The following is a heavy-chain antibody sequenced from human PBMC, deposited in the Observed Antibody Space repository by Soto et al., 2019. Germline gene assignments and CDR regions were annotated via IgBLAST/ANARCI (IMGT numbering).Heavy chain of an antibody. J-gene: IGHJ6*02. D-gene: IGHD3-3*02. CDR2: ISGSGGST. V-gene: IGHV3-23*01. CDR3: ATLAPDDYGMDV. CDR1: GFTFSRYA. Sequence: EVQLLESGGGLVQPGGSLRLSCAASGFTFSRYAMSWVRQAPGQGLEWVSAISGSGGSTYYADSVKGRLPISRDNSKNTLYLQMNSLRAEDTAVYYCATLAPDDYGMDVWGQGTTVTVSS.